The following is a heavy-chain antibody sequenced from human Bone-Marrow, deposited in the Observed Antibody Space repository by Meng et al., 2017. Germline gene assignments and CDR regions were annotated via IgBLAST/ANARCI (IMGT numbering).Heavy chain of an antibody. Sequence: QVPLVQAGAEVQKPGAPVQVSCKASGYTFTSYDIHWERQATGQGLEWMGWMNPNSGNTGYAQKFQGRVTMTRNTSISTAYMELSSLRSEDTAVYYCARSGIQLWLYYWGQGTLVTVSS. J-gene: IGHJ4*02. V-gene: IGHV1-8*01. CDR3: ARSGIQLWLYY. D-gene: IGHD5-18*01. CDR1: GYTFTSYD. CDR2: MNPNSGNT.